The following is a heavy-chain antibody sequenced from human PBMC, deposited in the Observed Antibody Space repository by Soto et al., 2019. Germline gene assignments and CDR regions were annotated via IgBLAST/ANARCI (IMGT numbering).Heavy chain of an antibody. J-gene: IGHJ5*02. CDR3: ASDRGALGP. Sequence: EVQVVECGGSLVQPGGSLRLSCAASGFTFTGYWMSWVSQAPGKGLEWVANTNEDGREKFYVDSVKGGFTISRDNAKKSLYLHMNSLRAEDTAAYYCASDRGALGPWGQGTLVSVSS. CDR1: GFTFTGYW. CDR2: TNEDGREK. D-gene: IGHD3-16*01. V-gene: IGHV3-7*01.